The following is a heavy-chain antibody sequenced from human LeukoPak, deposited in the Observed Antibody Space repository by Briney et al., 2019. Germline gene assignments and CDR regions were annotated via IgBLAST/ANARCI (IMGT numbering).Heavy chain of an antibody. V-gene: IGHV3-21*01. J-gene: IGHJ6*03. Sequence: PGGSLRLSCAASGFTFSTFAMIWVRQPPGKGLEWVSSISSSSSYIYYADSVKGRFTISRDNAKNSLYLQMNSLRAEDTAVYYCARDPGYSSSWNYYYYYYYMDVWGQGTTVTVSS. CDR1: GFTFSTFA. CDR2: ISSSSSYI. D-gene: IGHD6-13*01. CDR3: ARDPGYSSSWNYYYYYYYMDV.